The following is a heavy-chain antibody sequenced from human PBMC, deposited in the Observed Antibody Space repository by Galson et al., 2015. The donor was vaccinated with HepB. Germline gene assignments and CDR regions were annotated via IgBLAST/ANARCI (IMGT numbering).Heavy chain of an antibody. CDR1: GGTFSSHA. D-gene: IGHD4-17*01. J-gene: IGHJ6*02. V-gene: IGHV1-69*01. Sequence: SCKASGGTFSSHAISWVRQAPGQGLEWMGGIIPIFGTANYAQKFQGRVTITADESTSTAYMELSSLRSEDTAVYYCARDNGYGDYVYYYGMDVWGQGTTVTVSS. CDR2: IIPIFGTA. CDR3: ARDNGYGDYVYYYGMDV.